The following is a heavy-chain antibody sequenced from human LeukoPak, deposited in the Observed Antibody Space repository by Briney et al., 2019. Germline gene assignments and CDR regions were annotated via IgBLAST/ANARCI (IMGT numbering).Heavy chain of an antibody. Sequence: GGSLRLSCAASGFTVNTNHMHWVRQAPGKGLEWVSTFYNGGSTYYLDSVKGRFTISRDSFKNMLYLQMNSLRAEDTAFYYCATSVVGLSYDEHFQHWGQGTLVTVSS. D-gene: IGHD2-15*01. CDR2: FYNGGST. J-gene: IGHJ1*01. CDR1: GFTVNTNH. V-gene: IGHV3-53*01. CDR3: ATSVVGLSYDEHFQH.